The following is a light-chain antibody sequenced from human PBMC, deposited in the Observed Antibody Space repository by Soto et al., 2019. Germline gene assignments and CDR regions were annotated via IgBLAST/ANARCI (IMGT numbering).Light chain of an antibody. CDR1: QSVDKY. V-gene: IGKV3-20*01. J-gene: IGKJ1*01. CDR3: QQYYSSPLT. Sequence: EIVMTQSPATLSLSPGERATLSCRASQSVDKYLVWYQQRAGQAPRLVIYGASTRATGIPDRFSASGSGTDFTLTISRLEPEDFAVYFCQQYYSSPLTFGQGTKVDIK. CDR2: GAS.